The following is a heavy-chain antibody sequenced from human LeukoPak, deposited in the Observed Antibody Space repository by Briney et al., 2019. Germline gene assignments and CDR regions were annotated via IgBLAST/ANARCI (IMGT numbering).Heavy chain of an antibody. D-gene: IGHD3-22*01. J-gene: IGHJ4*02. CDR3: AKPAREPYYDSSGYWYFDY. CDR2: ISGSGGST. V-gene: IGHV3-23*01. CDR1: GFTFSSYA. Sequence: PGGSLRLSCAASGFTFSSYAMSWVRQAPGKGLEWVSAISGSGGSTYYADSVKGRFTISRDNSKNTLYLQMNSLRAEDTAVYYCAKPAREPYYDSSGYWYFDYWGQGTLVTVSS.